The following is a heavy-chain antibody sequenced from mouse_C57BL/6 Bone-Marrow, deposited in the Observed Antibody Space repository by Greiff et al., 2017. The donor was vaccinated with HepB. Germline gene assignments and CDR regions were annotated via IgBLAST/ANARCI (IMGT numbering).Heavy chain of an antibody. CDR2: ISDGGSYT. CDR3: ARDRGDGYYIYAMDY. D-gene: IGHD2-3*01. Sequence: DVKLVESGGGLVKPGGSLKLSCAASGFTFSSYAMSWVRQTPEKRLEWVATISDGGSYTYYPDNVKGRFTISRDNAKNNLYLQMSHLKSEDTAMYYCARDRGDGYYIYAMDYWGQGTSVTVSS. CDR1: GFTFSSYA. J-gene: IGHJ4*01. V-gene: IGHV5-4*01.